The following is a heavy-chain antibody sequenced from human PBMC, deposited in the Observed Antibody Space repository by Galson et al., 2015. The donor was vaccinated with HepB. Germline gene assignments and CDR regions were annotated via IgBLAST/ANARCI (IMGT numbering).Heavy chain of an antibody. V-gene: IGHV4-39*07. J-gene: IGHJ5*02. D-gene: IGHD3-16*01. CDR3: ARDFGWGSRRFDP. CDR2: IYYTGTT. CDR1: GDSIDSSPYY. Sequence: TLSLTCTVSGDSIDSSPYYWVWIRQPPGKGLEWIGNIYYTGTTYYSPSLKSRVPMSIDTSKNQFSLRLTSVTAVDTAVYYCARDFGWGSRRFDPWGQGTRVTVSS.